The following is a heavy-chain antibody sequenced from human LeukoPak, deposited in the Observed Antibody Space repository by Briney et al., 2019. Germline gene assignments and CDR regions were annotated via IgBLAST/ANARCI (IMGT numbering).Heavy chain of an antibody. CDR2: FYTSGST. J-gene: IGHJ4*02. V-gene: IGHV4-61*02. CDR3: ARGRDGYNFLNRGEYYYFDY. CDR1: GGSISSGSYY. Sequence: HSETLSLTCSVSGGSISSGSYYWSWIPQPAGKGLEWIGRFYTSGSTNYNPSLKSRVTISVDTSKNQFSLKLNSVTAADTAVYYCARGRDGYNFLNRGEYYYFDYWGQGTLVTVSS. D-gene: IGHD5-24*01.